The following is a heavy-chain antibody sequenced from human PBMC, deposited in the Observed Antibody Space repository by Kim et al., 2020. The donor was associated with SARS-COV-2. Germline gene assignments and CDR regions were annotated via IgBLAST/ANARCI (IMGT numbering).Heavy chain of an antibody. Sequence: ASVKVSCKASGYTFTSYYMHWVRQAPGQGLEWMGIINPSGGSTSYAQKFQGRVTMTRDTSTSTVYMELSSLRSEDTAVYYCARDLFEGVPAANYYGMDVWGQGTTVTVSS. V-gene: IGHV1-46*01. CDR1: GYTFTSYY. CDR2: INPSGGST. CDR3: ARDLFEGVPAANYYGMDV. J-gene: IGHJ6*02. D-gene: IGHD2-2*01.